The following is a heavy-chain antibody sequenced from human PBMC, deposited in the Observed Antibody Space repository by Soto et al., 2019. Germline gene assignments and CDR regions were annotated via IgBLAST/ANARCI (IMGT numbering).Heavy chain of an antibody. CDR1: GFTFDDYA. D-gene: IGHD6-19*01. Sequence: EVQLVESGGGLVQPGRSLRLSCAASGFTFDDYAMHWVRQAPGKGLEWVSGISWNSGSIGYMDSVKGRFTISRDNAKNSQYLQMNSLRAEDTALYYCAISGWYGGYFDYWGQGTLVTVSS. CDR3: AISGWYGGYFDY. CDR2: ISWNSGSI. V-gene: IGHV3-9*01. J-gene: IGHJ4*02.